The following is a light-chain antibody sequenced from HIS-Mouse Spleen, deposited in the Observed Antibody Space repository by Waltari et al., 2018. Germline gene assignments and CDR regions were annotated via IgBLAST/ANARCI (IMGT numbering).Light chain of an antibody. CDR1: ALPKKY. J-gene: IGLJ2*01. CDR2: EDS. CDR3: YSTDSSGNHRV. Sequence: SYELTQPPSVSVSPGQTARITCSGDALPKKYAYWYQQKAGQAPVLVIYEDSKRPSGLPEGFSGSRSGTMATLTISGGQVEDEADYYCYSTDSSGNHRVFGGGTKLTVL. V-gene: IGLV3-10*01.